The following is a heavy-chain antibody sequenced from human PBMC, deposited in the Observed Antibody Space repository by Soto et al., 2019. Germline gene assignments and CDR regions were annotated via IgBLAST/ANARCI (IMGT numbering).Heavy chain of an antibody. J-gene: IGHJ3*02. Sequence: PGGSLRLSCAASGFTFSYYWMHWVRQAPGKGLEWVSRINPDGSSTCYADSVKGRFTISRDNAKNSLYLQMNSLRAEDTAVYYCARGDYYDTSGPFSDAFDIWGQGTMVTVSS. CDR1: GFTFSYYW. V-gene: IGHV3-74*01. CDR3: ARGDYYDTSGPFSDAFDI. D-gene: IGHD3-22*01. CDR2: INPDGSST.